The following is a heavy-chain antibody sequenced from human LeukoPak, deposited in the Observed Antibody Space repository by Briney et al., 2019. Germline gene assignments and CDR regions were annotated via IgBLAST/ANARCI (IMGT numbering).Heavy chain of an antibody. D-gene: IGHD3-9*01. CDR3: ARDNYDILTGYSSLEY. CDR1: GGSISSDY. Sequence: SETLSLTCIVSGGSISSDYWSWIRQPAGKGLEWIGRIYTSGSTNYNPSLKSRVTMSVDTSKNQFSLKLSSVTAADTAVYYCARDNYDILTGYSSLEYWGQGTLVTVSS. J-gene: IGHJ4*02. V-gene: IGHV4-4*07. CDR2: IYTSGST.